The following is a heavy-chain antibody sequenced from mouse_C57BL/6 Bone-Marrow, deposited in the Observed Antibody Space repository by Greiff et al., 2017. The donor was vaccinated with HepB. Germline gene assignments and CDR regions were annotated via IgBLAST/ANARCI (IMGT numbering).Heavy chain of an antibody. J-gene: IGHJ1*03. D-gene: IGHD2-2*01. CDR1: GYTFTSYW. Sequence: QVQLQQSGPVLVKPGASVKLSCKASGYTFTSYWMHWVKQRPGQGLEWIGMIHPNSGSTNYNEKFKSKATLTVDKSSSTAYMQLSSLTSEDSAVYYCARRRIYYGYDGYFDVWGTGTTVTVSS. CDR2: IHPNSGST. V-gene: IGHV1-64*01. CDR3: ARRRIYYGYDGYFDV.